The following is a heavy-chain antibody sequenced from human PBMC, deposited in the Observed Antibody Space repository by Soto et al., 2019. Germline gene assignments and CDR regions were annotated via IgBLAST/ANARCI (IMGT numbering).Heavy chain of an antibody. CDR3: AREQWLVRNWFDP. J-gene: IGHJ5*02. CDR1: GYTFTSSA. V-gene: IGHV1-3*01. D-gene: IGHD6-19*01. CDR2: INAGNGNT. Sequence: PSVKVSCKASGYTFTSSAMHWVRQAPGQRLEWMGWINAGNGNTKYSQKFQGRVTITRDTSASTAYMELSSLRSEDTAVYYCAREQWLVRNWFDPWGQGTLVTVSS.